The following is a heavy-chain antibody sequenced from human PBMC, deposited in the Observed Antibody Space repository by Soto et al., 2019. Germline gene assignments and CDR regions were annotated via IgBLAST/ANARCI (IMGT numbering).Heavy chain of an antibody. D-gene: IGHD2-15*01. CDR1: GFTFSSYA. V-gene: IGHV3-30-3*01. J-gene: IGHJ5*02. CDR2: ISYDGSNK. Sequence: QVQLVESGGGVVQPGRSLRLSCAASGFTFSSYAMHWVRQAPGKGLEWVAVISYDGSNKYYADSVKGRFTISRDNSKNTLYLQMNRLRAEDTAVYYCAREYTVVTVWNESWFDPWGQGTLVTVSS. CDR3: AREYTVVTVWNESWFDP.